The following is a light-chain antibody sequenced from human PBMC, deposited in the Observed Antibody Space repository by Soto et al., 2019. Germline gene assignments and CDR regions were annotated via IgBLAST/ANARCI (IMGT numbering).Light chain of an antibody. CDR3: QQRHNWPIT. CDR2: GAS. CDR1: QSFSSTY. Sequence: EVVLTQSPGTLSLSPGERATLSCRASQSFSSTYLAWYQQKPGQVPRLLIYGASNRATGIPARFSGSGSGTDFTLTISGLEPADLGVYYCQQRHNWPITFGQGTRLEIK. J-gene: IGKJ5*01. V-gene: IGKV3D-20*02.